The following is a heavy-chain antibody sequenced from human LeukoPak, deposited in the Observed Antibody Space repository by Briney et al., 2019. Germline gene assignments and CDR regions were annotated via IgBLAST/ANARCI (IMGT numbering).Heavy chain of an antibody. CDR1: AGSISSSSYY. J-gene: IGHJ3*02. D-gene: IGHD2-21*02. Sequence: SETLSLTCTVSAGSISSSSYYWGWIRQPPGKGLEWIGSIYYSGSTYYNPSLKSRVTISVDTSKNQFSLKLSSVTAADTAVYYCARLPGGDSSSVVAFDIWGRGAMVTVSS. CDR2: IYYSGST. CDR3: ARLPGGDSSSVVAFDI. V-gene: IGHV4-39*07.